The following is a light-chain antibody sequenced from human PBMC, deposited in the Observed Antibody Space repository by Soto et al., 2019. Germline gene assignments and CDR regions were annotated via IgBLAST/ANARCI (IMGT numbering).Light chain of an antibody. Sequence: QSALTQPASVSGSPGQSITISCTGTSSDVGGYNYVSWYQHHPGKAPKLMIYDVNFRPAGVSNRFSGSKSGNTASLTISGLQPEDEADSYCSSYTTSNTRQIVFGTGTKLTVL. CDR3: SSYTTSNTRQIV. V-gene: IGLV2-14*03. CDR2: DVN. J-gene: IGLJ1*01. CDR1: SSDVGGYNY.